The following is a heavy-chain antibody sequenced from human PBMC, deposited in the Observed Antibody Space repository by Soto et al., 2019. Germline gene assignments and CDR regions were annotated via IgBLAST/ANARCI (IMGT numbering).Heavy chain of an antibody. J-gene: IGHJ5*02. V-gene: IGHV3-48*02. CDR3: ARDGRGEGDGWFDP. D-gene: IGHD4-17*01. Sequence: EVQLVESGGGLVQPGGSLRLSCAASGFTFSSYSMNWVRQAPGKGLEWVSYISSSSSTIYYADSVKGRFTISRDNDKNSLYLQMNSLRDEDTAVYYCARDGRGEGDGWFDPWGQGTLVTVSS. CDR1: GFTFSSYS. CDR2: ISSSSSTI.